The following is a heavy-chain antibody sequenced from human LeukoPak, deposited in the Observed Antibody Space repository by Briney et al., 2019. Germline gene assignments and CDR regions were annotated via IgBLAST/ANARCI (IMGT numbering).Heavy chain of an antibody. J-gene: IGHJ6*03. CDR1: GFTFSSYW. CDR2: INSDGSST. Sequence: PGGSLRLSCAASGFTFSSYWMHWVRHAPGKGLVWVSRINSDGSSTSYADSVKGRFTISRDNAKNTLYLQMNSLRAEDTALYYCARTGYSYGYWNGYYYYYMDVWGKGTTVTVSS. D-gene: IGHD5-18*01. V-gene: IGHV3-74*01. CDR3: ARTGYSYGYWNGYYYYYMDV.